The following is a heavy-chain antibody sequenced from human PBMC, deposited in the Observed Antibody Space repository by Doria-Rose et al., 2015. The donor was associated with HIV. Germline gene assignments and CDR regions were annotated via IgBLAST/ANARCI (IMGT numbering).Heavy chain of an antibody. J-gene: IGHJ3*02. CDR3: ARSYYDTSGYSATGDAFDI. V-gene: IGHV2-70*04. CDR1: AFSLRTFGMR. CDR2: IDWDDDK. Sequence: ITLTESGPALVKPTQTLPLTCTFSAFSLRTFGMRVSWIRQPPGKALEWLARIDWDDDKFYSTSLKTRLTISKDTSKNQVVLTMTNMDPVDTATYYCARSYYDTSGYSATGDAFDIWGPGAMVTVSS. D-gene: IGHD3-22*01.